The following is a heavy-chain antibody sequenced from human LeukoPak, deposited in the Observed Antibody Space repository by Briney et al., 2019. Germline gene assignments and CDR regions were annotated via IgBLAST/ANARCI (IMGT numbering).Heavy chain of an antibody. V-gene: IGHV3-7*01. Sequence: PGGSLRLSCAPSGFTFSRHGMHWVRQAPGKGLEWVANIKQDGSVQFYMDSLKGRFSVSRDNAKNSLYLQMNGLRVEDTAVYYCTRLQIAVAGPNWFDPWGQGTLVTVSS. CDR3: TRLQIAVAGPNWFDP. CDR1: GFTFSRHG. J-gene: IGHJ5*02. D-gene: IGHD6-19*01. CDR2: IKQDGSVQ.